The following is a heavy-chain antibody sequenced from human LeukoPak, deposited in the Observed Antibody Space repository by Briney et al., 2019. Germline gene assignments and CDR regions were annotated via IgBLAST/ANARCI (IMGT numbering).Heavy chain of an antibody. Sequence: ASVKVSCKASGYTFTSYYMHWVRQAPGQGLEWMGIINPSGGSTSYAQKFQGRVTMTRDMSTSTVYMELSSLRSEDTAVYYCAREDVVVPAASVLGDYWGQGTLVTVSS. CDR2: INPSGGST. CDR3: AREDVVVPAASVLGDY. J-gene: IGHJ4*02. D-gene: IGHD2-2*01. CDR1: GYTFTSYY. V-gene: IGHV1-46*01.